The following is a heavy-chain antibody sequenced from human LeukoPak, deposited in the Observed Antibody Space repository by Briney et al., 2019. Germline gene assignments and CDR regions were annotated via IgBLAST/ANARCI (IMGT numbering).Heavy chain of an antibody. CDR3: ARESGAGPDPFDI. CDR2: INWNGGST. V-gene: IGHV3-20*01. Sequence: GGSLRLSCAASGFTFDDYAMHWVRQAPGKGLEWVSGINWNGGSTGYADSVKGRFTISRDNAKNSLYLQMNSLRAEDTALYRCARESGAGPDPFDIWGKGTIVTVSS. CDR1: GFTFDDYA. J-gene: IGHJ3*02. D-gene: IGHD3-10*01.